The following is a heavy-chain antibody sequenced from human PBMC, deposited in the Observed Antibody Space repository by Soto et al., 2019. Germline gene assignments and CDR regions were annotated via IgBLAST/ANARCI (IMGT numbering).Heavy chain of an antibody. V-gene: IGHV3-30-3*01. J-gene: IGHJ4*02. CDR2: ISSDGSRD. Sequence: QVQLVESGGGVVQPGRSLRLSCTASGFRFSSFAMHWVRQTPGKGLVWVAVISSDGSRDYYADSVKGRFTISRDNSNNTMYLQRGRLGGDDTAVYFCARAQIGAAGTGAYLDYWGQGTLVTVSS. CDR1: GFRFSSFA. D-gene: IGHD6-13*01. CDR3: ARAQIGAAGTGAYLDY.